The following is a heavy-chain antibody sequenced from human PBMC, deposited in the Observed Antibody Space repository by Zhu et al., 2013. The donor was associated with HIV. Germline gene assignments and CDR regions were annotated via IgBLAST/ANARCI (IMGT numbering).Heavy chain of an antibody. J-gene: IGHJ4*02. CDR3: ARYPHRSIAAKGFDY. D-gene: IGHD6-6*01. CDR1: GYTFTNYG. CDR2: INAYNGNT. V-gene: IGHV1-18*01. Sequence: QVQLVQSGDEAKKPGASVKVSCKASGYTFTNYGVSWVRQAPGQGLEWMGWINAYNGNTNSARNLQGRVTLTTDTSTSTAYMELSSLRSEDTAVYYCARYPHRSIAAKGFDYWGQGTLVTVSS.